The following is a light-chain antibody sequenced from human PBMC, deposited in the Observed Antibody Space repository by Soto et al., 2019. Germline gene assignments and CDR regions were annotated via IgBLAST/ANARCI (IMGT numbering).Light chain of an antibody. J-gene: IGKJ1*01. CDR2: KAS. V-gene: IGKV1-5*03. CDR1: QTISSW. CDR3: QHYTSYSEA. Sequence: DIQMTQSPSTLSGSVGDRVTITCRASQTISSWLAWYQQKPGKAPKLLIYKASTLQSGVPSRFSGSGSGTEFTLTISSLQPYDFATYYCQHYTSYSEAFGQGTKVELK.